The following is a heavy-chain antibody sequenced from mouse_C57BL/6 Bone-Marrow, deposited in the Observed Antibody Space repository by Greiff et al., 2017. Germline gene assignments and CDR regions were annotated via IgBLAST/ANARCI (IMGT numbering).Heavy chain of an antibody. D-gene: IGHD1-1*01. CDR3: ARENYYGSRGYFDV. V-gene: IGHV1-53*01. Sequence: VQLQQSGTELVKPGASVKLSCKASGYTFTSYWMHWVKQRPGQGLEWIGNINPSNGGTNYNEKFKSKATLTVDKSSSTAYMQLSSLTSEDSAVYYCARENYYGSRGYFDVWGTGTTVTVSS. J-gene: IGHJ1*03. CDR1: GYTFTSYW. CDR2: INPSNGGT.